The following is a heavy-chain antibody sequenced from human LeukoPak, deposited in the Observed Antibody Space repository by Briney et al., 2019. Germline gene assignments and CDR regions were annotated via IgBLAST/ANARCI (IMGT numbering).Heavy chain of an antibody. Sequence: GGSLRLSCAASGFTFSSYGMHWVRQAPGKGLEWAAFIRYDGSNKYYADSMKGRFTISRDNSKNTLYLQMNSLRAEDTAVYYCAKLPPWYYDSSGYADDAFDIWGQGTMVTVSS. CDR3: AKLPPWYYDSSGYADDAFDI. CDR2: IRYDGSNK. CDR1: GFTFSSYG. D-gene: IGHD3-22*01. V-gene: IGHV3-30*02. J-gene: IGHJ3*02.